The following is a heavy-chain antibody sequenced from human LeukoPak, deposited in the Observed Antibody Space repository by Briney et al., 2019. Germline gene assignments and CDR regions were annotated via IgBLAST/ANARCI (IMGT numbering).Heavy chain of an antibody. CDR3: ARHGRAMVRGVIGPYYYYMDV. V-gene: IGHV4-39*01. CDR1: GGSISSSSYY. D-gene: IGHD3-10*01. CDR2: IYYSGST. J-gene: IGHJ6*03. Sequence: NPSETLSLTCTVSGGSISSSSYYWGWIRQPPGKGLEWIGCIYYSGSTFYNPSLKSLITISVDTTKNQLSLKLSSVTAADTAVYYCARHGRAMVRGVIGPYYYYMDVWGKGTTVTISS.